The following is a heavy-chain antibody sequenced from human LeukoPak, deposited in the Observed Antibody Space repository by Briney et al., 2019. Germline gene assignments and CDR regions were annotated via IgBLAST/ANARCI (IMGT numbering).Heavy chain of an antibody. V-gene: IGHV3-66*01. CDR3: ARDDDSSGYYYGPPRDDAFDI. Sequence: PGGSLRLSCAASGFTVSSNYMSWVRQAPGKGLEWVSVIYSGGSTYYADSVKGRFTISRDNSKNTLYLQTNSLRAEDTAVYYCARDDDSSGYYYGPPRDDAFDIWGQGTMVTVSS. D-gene: IGHD3-22*01. CDR2: IYSGGST. CDR1: GFTVSSNY. J-gene: IGHJ3*02.